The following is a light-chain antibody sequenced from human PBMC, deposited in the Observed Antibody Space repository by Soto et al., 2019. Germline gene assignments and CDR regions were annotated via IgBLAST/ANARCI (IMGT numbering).Light chain of an antibody. CDR2: ADD. CDR1: SSNIGSNT. CDR3: AAWDDNLNGPV. V-gene: IGLV1-44*01. J-gene: IGLJ1*01. Sequence: SVLTQPPSASGTPGQRVTISCSGSSSNIGSNTVNWYQQLPTTAPKLLIYADDQRPSGVPDRFSGSKSGTSASLAISGLQSEDEADYYCAAWDDNLNGPVSGTGTKVTVL.